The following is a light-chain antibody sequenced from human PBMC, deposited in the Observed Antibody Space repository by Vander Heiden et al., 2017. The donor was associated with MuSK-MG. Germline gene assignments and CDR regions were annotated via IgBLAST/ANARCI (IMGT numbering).Light chain of an antibody. CDR2: DAS. J-gene: IGKJ2*01. CDR1: QDISNY. CDR3: QQYDNLPYT. V-gene: IGKV1-33*01. Sequence: DIQMTQSQSSLSASVGDRVTITCQASQDISNYLNWYQQKPGKAPKLLIYDASNLETGVPSRFSGSGSGTDFTFTISSLQPEDSATYYCQQYDNLPYTFGRGTKLEIK.